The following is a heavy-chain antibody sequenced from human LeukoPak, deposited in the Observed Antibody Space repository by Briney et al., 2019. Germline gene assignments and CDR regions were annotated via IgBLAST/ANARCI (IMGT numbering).Heavy chain of an antibody. Sequence: GGSLRLSCAASGSTFSNYAMSWVRQAPGKGLEWVSGISGSDSSTYYADSVKGRFTISRENSKNTLYLQMNSPRAEDTAVYYCAKDSAKKYDDYWGQGTLVTVSS. CDR1: GSTFSNYA. J-gene: IGHJ4*02. V-gene: IGHV3-23*01. CDR3: AKDSAKKYDDY. D-gene: IGHD2/OR15-2a*01. CDR2: ISGSDSST.